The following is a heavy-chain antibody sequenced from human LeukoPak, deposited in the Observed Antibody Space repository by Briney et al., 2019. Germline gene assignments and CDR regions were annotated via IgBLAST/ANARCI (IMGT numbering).Heavy chain of an antibody. Sequence: PGGSLRLSCAATGFTFSDYYMSWIRQAPGKGLEWVSYISSSGSTIYYADSVKGRFTISRDNAKNSLYLQMNSLRAEDTAVYYCAAKGYSYGYVFDYWGQGTLVTVSS. CDR1: GFTFSDYY. D-gene: IGHD5-18*01. V-gene: IGHV3-11*01. CDR3: AAKGYSYGYVFDY. CDR2: ISSSGSTI. J-gene: IGHJ4*02.